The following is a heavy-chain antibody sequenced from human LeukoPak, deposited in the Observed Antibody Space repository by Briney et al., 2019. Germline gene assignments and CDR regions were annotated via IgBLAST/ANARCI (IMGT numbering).Heavy chain of an antibody. Sequence: PSETLSLTCAVYGGSFSGYCWSWIRQPPAKGLEWIGEINHSGSTTYNPSLTSRVTISVDTSKNQFSPKLSSVTAADTAVYYCARGLVVVTAIPYWFDPWGQGTLVTVSS. CDR2: INHSGST. CDR1: GGSFSGYC. D-gene: IGHD2-21*02. CDR3: ARGLVVVTAIPYWFDP. V-gene: IGHV4-34*01. J-gene: IGHJ5*02.